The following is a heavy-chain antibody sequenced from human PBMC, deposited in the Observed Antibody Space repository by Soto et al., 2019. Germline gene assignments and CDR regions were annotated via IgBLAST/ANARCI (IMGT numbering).Heavy chain of an antibody. D-gene: IGHD2-21*02. CDR2: VFSSVSA. Sequence: SETLSLTCLVSGVSVSSYTWSWVRQPANKGLEWIGRVFSSVSATYSPSLKSRVRISMDTPENRISLKLDSVTAADADVYYCTRDGMTTGDTWGPGTLVTVSS. J-gene: IGHJ4*02. CDR1: GVSVSSYT. CDR3: TRDGMTTGDT. V-gene: IGHV4-4*07.